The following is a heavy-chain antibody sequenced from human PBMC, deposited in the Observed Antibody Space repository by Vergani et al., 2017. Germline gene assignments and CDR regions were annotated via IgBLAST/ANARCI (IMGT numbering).Heavy chain of an antibody. CDR2: IYYSGST. J-gene: IGHJ4*02. V-gene: IGHV4-61*08. D-gene: IGHD6-19*01. CDR1: GDSVISTDYH. Sequence: QVPLQESGPGLVKPSETLSLTCTVSGDSVISTDYHWSWIRQPPGKGLEWIGYIYYSGSTNYNPSLKSRVTISVDTSKNQFSLKLSSVTAADTAVYYCARGRGYSSGWYVYWGQGTLVTVSS. CDR3: ARGRGYSSGWYVY.